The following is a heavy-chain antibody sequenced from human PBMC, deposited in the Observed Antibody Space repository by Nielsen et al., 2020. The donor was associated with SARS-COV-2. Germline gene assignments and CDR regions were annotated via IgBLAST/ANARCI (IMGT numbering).Heavy chain of an antibody. V-gene: IGHV1-18*04. CDR3: AREGDTYGVRNFDY. J-gene: IGHJ4*02. Sequence: ASVKVSCKASGYTFTNYGISWVRQAPGQGLEWMGWISGSNGDTNYAQKFQGRVTMTTDTSTSTAYMALRSLRSDDTAVYYCAREGDTYGVRNFDYWGQGVMVTVSS. CDR2: ISGSNGDT. CDR1: GYTFTNYG. D-gene: IGHD5-18*01.